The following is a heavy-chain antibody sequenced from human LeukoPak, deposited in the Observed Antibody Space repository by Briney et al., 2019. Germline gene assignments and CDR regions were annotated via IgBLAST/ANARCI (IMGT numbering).Heavy chain of an antibody. J-gene: IGHJ4*02. CDR2: ISYDGSNK. D-gene: IGHD2-2*01. V-gene: IGHV3-30*09. CDR1: GFTFSNYA. CDR3: ASGLVGYCSSSSCPPLGH. Sequence: QPGRSLRLSCAASGFTFSNYAIYWVRQAPGKGLEWVAVISYDGSNKYYADSVKGRFAISRDNSKNTLYLQMNSLRAEDTAVYYCASGLVGYCSSSSCPPLGHWGQGTQVSVSS.